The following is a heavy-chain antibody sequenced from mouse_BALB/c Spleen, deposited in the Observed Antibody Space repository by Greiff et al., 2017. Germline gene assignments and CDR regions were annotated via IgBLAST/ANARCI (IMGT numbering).Heavy chain of an antibody. CDR3: ARHFDYDNFDY. J-gene: IGHJ2*01. V-gene: IGHV5-12-2*01. CDR1: GFTFSSYT. CDR2: ISNGGGST. Sequence: EVQRVESGGGLVQPGGSLKLSCAASGFTFSSYTMSWVRQTPEKRLEWVAYISNGGGSTYYPDTVKGRFTISRDNAKNTLYLQMSSLKSEDTAMYYCARHFDYDNFDYWGQGTTLTVSS. D-gene: IGHD2-4*01.